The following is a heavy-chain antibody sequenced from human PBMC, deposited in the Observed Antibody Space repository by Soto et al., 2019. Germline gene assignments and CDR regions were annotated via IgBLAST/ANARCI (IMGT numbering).Heavy chain of an antibody. Sequence: LRLSCAASGFTFSDYYMIWIRQAPLKGLELVSYISSIGSTIYYADSVKGRFTISRDNAKNSLYLQMNSLRAEDTAVYYCARDWSYSSGGGRADVWGQGTTVTVSS. CDR3: ARDWSYSSGGGRADV. CDR1: GFTFSDYY. J-gene: IGHJ6*02. D-gene: IGHD6-19*01. V-gene: IGHV3-11*01. CDR2: ISSIGSTI.